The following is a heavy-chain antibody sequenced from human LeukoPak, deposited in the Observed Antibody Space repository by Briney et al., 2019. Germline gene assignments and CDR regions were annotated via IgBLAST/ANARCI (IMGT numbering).Heavy chain of an antibody. Sequence: SETLSLTCTVSGGSISSNNYYWGWIRQPPGKGLEWIGSNYYGGYTYYNPSLKSRVTISVDTSKNQFSLKLSSVTAADTAIYYCQSRFLEWLLDYWGQGTLVTVSS. CDR2: NYYGGYT. CDR1: GGSISSNNYY. D-gene: IGHD3-3*01. J-gene: IGHJ4*02. V-gene: IGHV4-39*01. CDR3: QSRFLEWLLDY.